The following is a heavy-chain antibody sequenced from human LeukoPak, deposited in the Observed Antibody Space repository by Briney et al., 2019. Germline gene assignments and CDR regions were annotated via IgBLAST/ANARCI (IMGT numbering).Heavy chain of an antibody. J-gene: IGHJ5*02. CDR2: ISYDGSNK. V-gene: IGHV3-30*04. D-gene: IGHD3-10*01. CDR1: GFTFSSYA. Sequence: GGSLRLSCAASGFTFSSYAMHWVRQAPGKGLEWVAVISYDGSNKYYADSVKGRFTIFRDNSKNTLYLQMNSLRAEDTAVYYCARAPPITRGPFDPWGQGTLVTVSS. CDR3: ARAPPITRGPFDP.